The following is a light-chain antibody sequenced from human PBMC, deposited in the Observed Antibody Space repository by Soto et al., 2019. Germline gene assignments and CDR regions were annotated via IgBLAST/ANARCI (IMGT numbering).Light chain of an antibody. V-gene: IGLV1-40*01. CDR1: SSNNGAGYD. CDR2: GNS. CDR3: QSYDSSLSGYV. J-gene: IGLJ1*01. Sequence: QSVLTQPPSVSGAPGQRVTISCTGSSSNNGAGYDVHWYQQLPGTAPKLLIYGNSNRPSGVPDRFSGSKSGTSASLAIIGLQAEDEADYYCQSYDSSLSGYVFGTGTKVTVL.